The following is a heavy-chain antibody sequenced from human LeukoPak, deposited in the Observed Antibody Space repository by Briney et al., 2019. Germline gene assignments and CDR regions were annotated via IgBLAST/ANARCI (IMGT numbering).Heavy chain of an antibody. J-gene: IGHJ5*02. D-gene: IGHD3-3*01. CDR1: GYTFTSYG. CDR2: IGAYNGNT. CDR3: ARDPPNYDFWSGYYTARGWFDP. V-gene: IGHV1-18*01. Sequence: ASVKVSCKASGYTFTSYGISWVRQAPGQGLEWMGWIGAYNGNTNYAQKLQGRVTMTTDTSTSTAYMELRSLRSDDTAVYYCARDPPNYDFWSGYYTARGWFDPWGQGTLVTVSS.